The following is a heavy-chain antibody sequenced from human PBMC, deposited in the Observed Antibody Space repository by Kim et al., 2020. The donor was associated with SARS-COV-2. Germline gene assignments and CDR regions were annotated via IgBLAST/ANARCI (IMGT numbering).Heavy chain of an antibody. Sequence: GGSLRLSCAASGFTFSSYAMSWVRQAPGKGLEWVSAISGSGGSTYYADSVKGRFTISRDNSKNTLYLQMNSLRAEDTAVYYCAKDRVTMIVAPRVAFDIWGQGTMVTVSS. D-gene: IGHD3-22*01. CDR3: AKDRVTMIVAPRVAFDI. CDR1: GFTFSSYA. V-gene: IGHV3-23*01. J-gene: IGHJ3*02. CDR2: ISGSGGST.